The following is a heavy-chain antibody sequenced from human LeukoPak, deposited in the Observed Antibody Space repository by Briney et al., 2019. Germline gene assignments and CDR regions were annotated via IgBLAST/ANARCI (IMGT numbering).Heavy chain of an antibody. Sequence: SETLSLTCTVSGGSITNYYWSWIRQPPGKGLEWIGYISYSGGTNYNPSLKSRVTISVDTSKNQFTLNLSSVTAADSAVYFCTRDRRDCYNYVDLWGQGILVTVSS. D-gene: IGHD5-24*01. CDR2: ISYSGGT. J-gene: IGHJ5*02. CDR3: TRDRRDCYNYVDL. V-gene: IGHV4-59*01. CDR1: GGSITNYY.